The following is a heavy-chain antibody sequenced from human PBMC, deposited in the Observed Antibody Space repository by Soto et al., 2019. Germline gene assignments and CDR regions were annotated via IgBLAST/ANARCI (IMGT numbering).Heavy chain of an antibody. Sequence: PGGSLRLSCAASGFTFSSYWMSWVRQAPGKGLEWVANIKQDGSEKYYVDSVKGRFTISRDNAKNSLYLQMNSLRAEDTAVYYCASTPPGRYCSGGSCYRIAFFHYYMDVWGKGTTVTVSS. CDR3: ASTPPGRYCSGGSCYRIAFFHYYMDV. D-gene: IGHD2-15*01. CDR2: IKQDGSEK. V-gene: IGHV3-7*01. CDR1: GFTFSSYW. J-gene: IGHJ6*03.